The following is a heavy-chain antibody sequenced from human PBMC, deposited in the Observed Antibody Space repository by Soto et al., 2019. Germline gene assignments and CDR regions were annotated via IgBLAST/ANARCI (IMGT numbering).Heavy chain of an antibody. Sequence: SETLSLTCAVSGCSISSGGYYWSWIRQHPGKGLEWIGYIYYSGSTYYNPSLKSRVTISVDTSKNQFSLNLSSVTAADTAVYYCARSSNTGSYYVCDYWGQGTLVTVSS. J-gene: IGHJ4*02. D-gene: IGHD1-26*01. CDR3: ARSSNTGSYYVCDY. CDR2: IYYSGST. V-gene: IGHV4-31*11. CDR1: GCSISSGGYY.